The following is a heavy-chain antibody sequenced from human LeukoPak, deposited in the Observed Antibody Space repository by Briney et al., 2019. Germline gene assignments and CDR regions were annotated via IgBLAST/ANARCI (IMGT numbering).Heavy chain of an antibody. CDR1: GFIFSSYP. CDR2: ISSSGGST. J-gene: IGHJ4*02. CDR3: ARDRDYSNSAPTY. V-gene: IGHV3-64*04. D-gene: IGHD6-6*01. Sequence: GGSLRLSCSASGFIFSSYPMHWVRQAPGKGLEYVSVISSSGGSTYYADSVKGRFTISRDNAKNSLYLQMNGLRVEDTAVYYCARDRDYSNSAPTYWGQGTLVTVSS.